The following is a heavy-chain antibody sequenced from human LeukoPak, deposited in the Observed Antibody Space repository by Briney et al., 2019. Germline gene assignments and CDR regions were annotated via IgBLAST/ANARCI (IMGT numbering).Heavy chain of an antibody. CDR3: AKGSSTWLYGMEV. J-gene: IGHJ6*02. V-gene: IGHV3-21*04. Sequence: PGGSLRLSCAASGFSFSTCAISWVRQAPGKGLEWVSCISTTSSYIFYADSVRGRFTISRDNSKNTLYLQMNSLRAEDTALYYCAKGSSTWLYGMEVWGQGTTVTVSS. D-gene: IGHD6-13*01. CDR2: ISTTSSYI. CDR1: GFSFSTCA.